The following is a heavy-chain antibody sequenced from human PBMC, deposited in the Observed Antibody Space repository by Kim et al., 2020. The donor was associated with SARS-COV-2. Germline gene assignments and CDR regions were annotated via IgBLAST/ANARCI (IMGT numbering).Heavy chain of an antibody. V-gene: IGHV4-61*01. Sequence: SETLSLTCTVSGGSVSSGSYYWSWIRQPPGKGLEWIGYIYYSGSTNYNPSLKSRVTISVDTSKNQFSLKLSSVTAADTAVYYCARVRGVLYCSGGSFYSSYLYGMDLWGQGTTVTVPS. CDR3: ARVRGVLYCSGGSFYSSYLYGMDL. J-gene: IGHJ6*02. CDR1: GGSVSSGSYY. D-gene: IGHD2-15*01. CDR2: IYYSGST.